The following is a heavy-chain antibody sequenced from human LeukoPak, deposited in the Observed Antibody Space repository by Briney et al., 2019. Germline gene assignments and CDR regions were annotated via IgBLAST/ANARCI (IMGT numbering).Heavy chain of an antibody. D-gene: IGHD2-2*01. CDR3: LGYCSSTSCYVAFDI. Sequence: SETLSLTCTVSGGSISRSSYYWGWIRQPPGKGLECIGSIYYSGSTYYNPSLKSRVTISVDTSKNQFSLKLSSVTAADTAVYYCLGYCSSTSCYVAFDIWGQGTMVTVSS. V-gene: IGHV4-39*01. CDR2: IYYSGST. J-gene: IGHJ3*02. CDR1: GGSISRSSYY.